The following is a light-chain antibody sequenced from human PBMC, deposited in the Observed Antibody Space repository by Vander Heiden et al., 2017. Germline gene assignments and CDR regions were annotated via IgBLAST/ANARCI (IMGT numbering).Light chain of an antibody. J-gene: IGLJ2*01. CDR2: DVS. CDR3: SSYTSSSPHVV. Sequence: QSALTQPASVSWSPGQSVTISCTGTSSDVGSYNDVSWYQQHPGKAPKLMIYDVSNRPSGVSNRFSGSKSGNTASLTISGLQAEDEADYYCSSYTSSSPHVVFGGGTKLTVL. V-gene: IGLV2-14*03. CDR1: SSDVGSYND.